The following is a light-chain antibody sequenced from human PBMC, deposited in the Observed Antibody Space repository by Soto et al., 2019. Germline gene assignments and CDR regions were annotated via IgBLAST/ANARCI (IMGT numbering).Light chain of an antibody. Sequence: AIQMTQSPSSLSASVGDRVTITCRASQGIRNALGWYQQKPGKAPKLLIYAASSLQSGVPSRFSGSGSGTDVNLTISSLQPEDFATYYCLQDYNYPLTVGGGTKVEIK. CDR3: LQDYNYPLT. V-gene: IGKV1-6*01. CDR2: AAS. CDR1: QGIRNA. J-gene: IGKJ4*01.